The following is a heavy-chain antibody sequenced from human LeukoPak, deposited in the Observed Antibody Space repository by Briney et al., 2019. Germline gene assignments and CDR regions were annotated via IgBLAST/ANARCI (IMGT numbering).Heavy chain of an antibody. D-gene: IGHD2-15*01. Sequence: SETLSLTCTVSGGSISSYYWSWIRQPPGKGLEWIGYIHSSGSIHYNPSVRSRVTMSLDTSKNQFSFNLTSVTAADTAVYYCVRREGYSSSPLGSWGQGTLVTVSS. V-gene: IGHV4-59*08. CDR1: GGSISSYY. CDR2: IHSSGSI. J-gene: IGHJ5*02. CDR3: VRREGYSSSPLGS.